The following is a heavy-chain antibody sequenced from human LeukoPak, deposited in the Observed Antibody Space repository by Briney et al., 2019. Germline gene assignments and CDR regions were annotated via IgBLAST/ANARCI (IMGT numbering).Heavy chain of an antibody. V-gene: IGHV4-4*07. CDR3: AREVAGIQLFDY. J-gene: IGHJ4*02. D-gene: IGHD5-18*01. Sequence: SETLSLTCTVSGASIGNYYWSWIRQPAGKGLEWIGRTHTSGSANYNPSLKSRVTMSVDTSKNQFSLKLTSVTAADTAVYYCAREVAGIQLFDYWGQGTLVTVSS. CDR2: THTSGSA. CDR1: GASIGNYY.